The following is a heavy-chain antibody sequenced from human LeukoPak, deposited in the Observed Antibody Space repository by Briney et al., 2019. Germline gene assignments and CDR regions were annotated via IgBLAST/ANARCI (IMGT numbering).Heavy chain of an antibody. CDR1: GFILSGSW. D-gene: IGHD2-15*01. V-gene: IGHV3-7*03. J-gene: IGHJ4*02. CDR2: IKKDGSEK. Sequence: QAGGSLRLSCTASGFILSGSWMAWIRQAPGKGLEWVAIIKKDGSEKYYVDSMKGRFTISRDNAKNSLFLQMNSLRAEDTAIYYCTTDTWYSAGHWGQGTLVTVSS. CDR3: TTDTWYSAGH.